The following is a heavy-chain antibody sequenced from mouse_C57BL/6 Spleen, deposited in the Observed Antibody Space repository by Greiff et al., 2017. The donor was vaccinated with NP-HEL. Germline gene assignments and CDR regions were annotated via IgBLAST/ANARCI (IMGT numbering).Heavy chain of an antibody. CDR3: ARQVGRTGFAY. CDR2: IDPSDSET. D-gene: IGHD4-1*01. CDR1: GYTFTSYW. Sequence: VQLQQPGAELVRPGSSVKLSCKASGYTFTSYWMHWVKQRPIQGLEWIGNIDPSDSETHYNQKFKDKATLTVDKSSSTAYMQLSSLTSEDSAVYYCARQVGRTGFAYWGQGTLVTVSA. J-gene: IGHJ3*01. V-gene: IGHV1-52*01.